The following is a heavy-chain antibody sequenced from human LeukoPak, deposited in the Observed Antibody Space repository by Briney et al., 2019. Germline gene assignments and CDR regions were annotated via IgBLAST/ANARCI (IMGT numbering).Heavy chain of an antibody. J-gene: IGHJ5*02. V-gene: IGHV1-69*06. Sequence: ASVKVSCRASGGTFSSYAISWVRQAPGQGLEWMGGIIPIFGTANYAQKFQGRVTITADKSTSTAYMELSSLRSDDTAVYYCARAVSKQLKNWFDPWGQGTLVTVSS. CDR1: GGTFSSYA. CDR2: IIPIFGTA. D-gene: IGHD6-13*01. CDR3: ARAVSKQLKNWFDP.